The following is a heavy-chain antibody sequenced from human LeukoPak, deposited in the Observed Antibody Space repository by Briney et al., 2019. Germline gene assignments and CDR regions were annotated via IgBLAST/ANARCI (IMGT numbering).Heavy chain of an antibody. D-gene: IGHD5-12*01. V-gene: IGHV1-2*02. CDR1: GYSFTDYY. CDR2: SNPTSGDT. Sequence: ASVKVSCKASGYSFTDYYIHWVRQAPGQGLEWMGWSNPTSGDTKYAPRFQGRVTITRDTSMSTAYMELSRLRSDDTAVYYCARASWITFMDVWGKGTTVTISS. J-gene: IGHJ6*03. CDR3: ARASWITFMDV.